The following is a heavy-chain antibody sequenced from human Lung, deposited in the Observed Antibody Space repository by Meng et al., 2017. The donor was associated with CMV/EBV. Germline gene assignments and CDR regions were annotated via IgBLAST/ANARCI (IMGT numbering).Heavy chain of an antibody. CDR2: LNQDGSQK. V-gene: IGHV3-7*01. CDR1: GFTFNTYW. Sequence: GGSLRLSCAASGFTFNTYWMTWVRQAPGKGLEWVATLNQDGSQKYYVDSVKGRFTVSKDNAKNSLSLQMGMVRVEDTAVYYCATDTGIHWGQGTLVTVSS. J-gene: IGHJ4*02. CDR3: ATDTGIH.